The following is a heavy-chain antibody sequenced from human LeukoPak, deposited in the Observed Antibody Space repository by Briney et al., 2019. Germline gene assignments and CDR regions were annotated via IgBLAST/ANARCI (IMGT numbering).Heavy chain of an antibody. CDR2: ISVSGDDT. CDR1: GFTFDTYV. Sequence: GGSLRLSCVASGFTFDTYVITWVRQPPGERLEWVSTISVSGDDTYYADSVKGRFAISRDNSNNTLFLQMNGLRVEDTAIYYCAKGGWADFWGQGTLVTVSS. V-gene: IGHV3-23*01. CDR3: AKGGWADF. J-gene: IGHJ4*01. D-gene: IGHD3-10*01.